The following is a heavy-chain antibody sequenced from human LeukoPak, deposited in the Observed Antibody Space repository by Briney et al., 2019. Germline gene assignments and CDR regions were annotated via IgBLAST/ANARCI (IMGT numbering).Heavy chain of an antibody. V-gene: IGHV3-23*01. D-gene: IGHD6-13*01. CDR2: ISGWGGRT. Sequence: PGGPLRLSCAASGFTFSSYAMSWVRQAPGKGLEWVSAISGWGGRTYYADSVKGRFTISRDNSKNTLYLQMNSLRAEDTAVYYCAKPSYSSPIAHFDYWGQGTLVTVSS. J-gene: IGHJ4*02. CDR1: GFTFSSYA. CDR3: AKPSYSSPIAHFDY.